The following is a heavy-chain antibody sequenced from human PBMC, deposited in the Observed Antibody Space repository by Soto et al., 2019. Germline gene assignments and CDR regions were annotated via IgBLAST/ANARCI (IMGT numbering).Heavy chain of an antibody. Sequence: GESLKISCKGSGYSFTSYWIGWVRQMPGKGLEWMGIIYPGDSDTRYSPSFQGQVTISAEKSISTAYLQWSSLKASDTAMYYCARLQAAAGDNDLTFDYWGQGTLVTVSS. CDR3: ARLQAAAGDNDLTFDY. D-gene: IGHD6-13*01. J-gene: IGHJ4*02. V-gene: IGHV5-51*01. CDR1: GYSFTSYW. CDR2: IYPGDSDT.